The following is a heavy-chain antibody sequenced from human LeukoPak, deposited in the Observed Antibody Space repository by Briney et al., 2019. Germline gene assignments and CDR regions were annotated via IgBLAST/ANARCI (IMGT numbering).Heavy chain of an antibody. CDR3: AKDLDDFWSGYHDY. V-gene: IGHV3-23*01. J-gene: IGHJ4*02. Sequence: PGGSLRLSCAASGFTFSSYAMSWVRQAPGKGLEWVSAISGSGGSTYYADSVKGRFTISRDNSKNTLYPQMNSLRAEDTAVYYCAKDLDDFWSGYHDYWGQGTLVTVSS. D-gene: IGHD3-3*01. CDR2: ISGSGGST. CDR1: GFTFSSYA.